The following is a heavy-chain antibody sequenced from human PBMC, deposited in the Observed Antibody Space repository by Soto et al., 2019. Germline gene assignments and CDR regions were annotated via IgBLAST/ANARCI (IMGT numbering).Heavy chain of an antibody. D-gene: IGHD6-13*01. CDR3: ARDQVDGRSSSSSLDY. CDR2: INPSGGST. V-gene: IGHV1-46*03. CDR1: GYTFTSYY. J-gene: IGHJ4*02. Sequence: ASVKVSCKASGYTFTSYYMHWVRQAPGQGLEWMGIINPSGGSTSYAQKFQGRVTMTRDTSTSTVYMELSSLRSEDTAVYYCARDQVDGRSSSSSLDYWGQGTLVTVSS.